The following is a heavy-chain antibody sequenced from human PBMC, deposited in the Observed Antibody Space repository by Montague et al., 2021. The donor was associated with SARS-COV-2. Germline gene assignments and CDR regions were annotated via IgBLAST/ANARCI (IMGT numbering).Heavy chain of an antibody. CDR2: IGHTGSF. CDR1: GGSLSGHS. D-gene: IGHD6-19*01. CDR3: ARESGYSSGWRYYYGMDV. V-gene: IGHV4-34*10. Sequence: SETLSLTCAVYGGSLSGHSWSWVRQAPEKGLEWIGDIGHTGSFKYNPSLKSRVTMSVDTSKNQFSLNVTSVTAADTAIYYCARESGYSSGWRYYYGMDVWGQGTTFTVS. J-gene: IGHJ6*02.